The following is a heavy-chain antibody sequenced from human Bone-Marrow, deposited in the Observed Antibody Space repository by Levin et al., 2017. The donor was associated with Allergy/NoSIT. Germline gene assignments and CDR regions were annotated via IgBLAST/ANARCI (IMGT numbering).Heavy chain of an antibody. CDR3: ARQGDGYNEGGVLHY. J-gene: IGHJ4*02. Sequence: GESLKISCKGSGYNFTSYWIGWVRQMPGKGLEWMGIIYPGDSDTTYSPPFEGQVTISADKSITTAYLQWSSLKASDSAIYYCARQGDGYNEGGVLHYWGQGTRVTVSS. CDR2: IYPGDSDT. V-gene: IGHV5-51*01. D-gene: IGHD5-24*01. CDR1: GYNFTSYW.